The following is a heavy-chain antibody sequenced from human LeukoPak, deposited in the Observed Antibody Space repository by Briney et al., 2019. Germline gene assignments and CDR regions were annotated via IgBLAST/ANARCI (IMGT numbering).Heavy chain of an antibody. Sequence: ASVKVSCKASGYTFTGYYIHWVRRAPGQGLEWVGRINPNSGGTDYAQRFQGRVTMTRDTSISTAYMELSRLRSDDTAVYYYARDGANKVRGVHYFYMDVWGKGTTVTVSS. CDR3: ARDGANKVRGVHYFYMDV. CDR2: INPNSGGT. V-gene: IGHV1-2*06. CDR1: GYTFTGYY. J-gene: IGHJ6*03. D-gene: IGHD3-10*01.